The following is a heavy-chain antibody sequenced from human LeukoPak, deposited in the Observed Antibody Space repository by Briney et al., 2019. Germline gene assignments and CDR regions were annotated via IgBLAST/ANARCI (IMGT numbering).Heavy chain of an antibody. J-gene: IGHJ4*02. D-gene: IGHD4-23*01. CDR2: IYPGDSDT. V-gene: IGHV5-51*01. Sequence: GESLKISCKGSGYRFNSYWIGWVRQMPGKGLEWMGIIYPGDSDTRYSPSFQGQVTISADKSISTAYLQWSSLKASDTAMYYCARHMTTVITPFDYWGQGTLVTVSS. CDR1: GYRFNSYW. CDR3: ARHMTTVITPFDY.